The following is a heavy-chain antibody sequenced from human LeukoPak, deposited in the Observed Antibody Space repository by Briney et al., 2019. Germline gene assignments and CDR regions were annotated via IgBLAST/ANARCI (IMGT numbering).Heavy chain of an antibody. D-gene: IGHD3-10*01. Sequence: SGTLSLTCTVSGGSISSYYWSWIRQPPGKGLEWIGYIYYSGSTNYNPSLKSRVTISVDTSKNQFSLKLSSVTAADTAVYYCARAVLTMVRVSFAFDIWGQGTMVTVSS. CDR3: ARAVLTMVRVSFAFDI. V-gene: IGHV4-59*01. J-gene: IGHJ3*02. CDR2: IYYSGST. CDR1: GGSISSYY.